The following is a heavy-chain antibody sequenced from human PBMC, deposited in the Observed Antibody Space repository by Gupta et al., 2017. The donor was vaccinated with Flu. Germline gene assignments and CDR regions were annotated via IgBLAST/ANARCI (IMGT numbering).Heavy chain of an antibody. CDR2: INPNSGGT. Sequence: QVQLVPSGAEVKKPGASVKVSCKASGYTFTGYYMHWVRQAPGQGLEWMGWINPNSGGTNYAQKFQGRVTMTRDTSISTACMELSRLRSDDTAVYYCARAEGIKWLLYAYWGQGTLVAVSS. D-gene: IGHD3-3*01. CDR1: GYTFTGYY. V-gene: IGHV1-2*02. CDR3: ARAEGIKWLLYAY. J-gene: IGHJ4*02.